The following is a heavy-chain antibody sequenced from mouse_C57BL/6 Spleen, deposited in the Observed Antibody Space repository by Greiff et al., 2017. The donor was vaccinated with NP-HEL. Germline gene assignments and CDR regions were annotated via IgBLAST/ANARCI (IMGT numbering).Heavy chain of an antibody. V-gene: IGHV1-62-2*01. Sequence: QVQLQQSGAELVKPGASVKLSCKASGYTFTEYTIHWVKQRSGQGLEWIGWFYPGSGSIKYNEKFKDKATLTADKSSSTVYMELSRLTSEDSAVYFWASHSHYYGSYYYAMDYWGQGTSVTVSS. J-gene: IGHJ4*01. CDR1: GYTFTEYT. CDR3: ASHSHYYGSYYYAMDY. D-gene: IGHD1-1*01. CDR2: FYPGSGSI.